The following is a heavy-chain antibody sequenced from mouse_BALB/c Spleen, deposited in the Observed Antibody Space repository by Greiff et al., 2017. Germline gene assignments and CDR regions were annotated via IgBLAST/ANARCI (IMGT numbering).Heavy chain of an antibody. Sequence: QRVESGGGLVKPGGSLKLSCAASGFAFSSYDMSWVRQTPEKRLEWVAYISSGGGSTYYPDTVKGRFTISRDNAKNTLYLQMSSLKSEDTAMYYCARHGNYYAMDYWGQGTSVTVSS. D-gene: IGHD2-1*01. J-gene: IGHJ4*01. V-gene: IGHV5-12-1*01. CDR2: ISSGGGST. CDR1: GFAFSSYD. CDR3: ARHGNYYAMDY.